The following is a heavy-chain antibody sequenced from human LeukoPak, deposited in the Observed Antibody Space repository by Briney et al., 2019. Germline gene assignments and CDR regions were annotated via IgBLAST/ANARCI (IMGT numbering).Heavy chain of an antibody. V-gene: IGHV3-74*01. CDR3: AKEGSSTSCFDY. CDR2: INGDGRNI. J-gene: IGHJ4*02. CDR1: GFTFSSYW. D-gene: IGHD2-2*01. Sequence: GGSLRLSCVASGFTFSSYWMHWVRQDPRKGLVWVSRINGDGRNINYADSVRGRFTISRDNAKNTLYLQMNSLRAEDTALYYCAKEGSSTSCFDYWGQGTLVTVSS.